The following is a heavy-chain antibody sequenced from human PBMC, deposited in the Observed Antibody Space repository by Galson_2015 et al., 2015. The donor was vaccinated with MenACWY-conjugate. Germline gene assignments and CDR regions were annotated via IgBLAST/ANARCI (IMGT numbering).Heavy chain of an antibody. J-gene: IGHJ4*02. V-gene: IGHV3-74*01. CDR3: AKTRGASFYFDS. D-gene: IGHD1-26*01. CDR2: INPGGSST. CDR1: GFIFNTYW. Sequence: SLRLSCAASGFIFNTYWMHWVRQAPGKGLVWVSRINPGGSSTTYADPEKDRFTISRDNAKNTLYLQMNSLRPEDTAVFYCAKTRGASFYFDSWGQGTLVTVSS.